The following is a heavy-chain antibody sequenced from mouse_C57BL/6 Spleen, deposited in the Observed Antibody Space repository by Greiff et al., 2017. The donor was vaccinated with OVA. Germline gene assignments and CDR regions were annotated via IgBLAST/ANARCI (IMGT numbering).Heavy chain of an antibody. J-gene: IGHJ4*01. CDR2: ISSGSSTI. V-gene: IGHV5-17*01. D-gene: IGHD1-1*01. CDR1: GFTFSDYG. CDR3: ARPITTVVEDYAMDY. Sequence: EVQGVESGGGLVKPGGSLKLSCAASGFTFSDYGMHWVRQAPEKGLEWVAYISSGSSTIYYADTVKGRFTISRDNAKNTLFLQMTSLRSEDTAMYYCARPITTVVEDYAMDYWGQGTSVTVSS.